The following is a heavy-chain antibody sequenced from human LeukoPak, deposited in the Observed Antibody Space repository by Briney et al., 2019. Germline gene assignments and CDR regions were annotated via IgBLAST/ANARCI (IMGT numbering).Heavy chain of an antibody. CDR3: ARGDRAVASFYYFDY. CDR1: GGSFSGYY. D-gene: IGHD6-19*01. CDR2: INHSGST. Sequence: PSETLSLTCAVYGGSFSGYYWSWIRQPPGKGLEWIGEINHSGSTNYNPSLKSRVTISVDTSKNQFSLKLSSVTAADTAVYYCARGDRAVASFYYFDYWGQGTLVTVSS. J-gene: IGHJ4*02. V-gene: IGHV4-34*01.